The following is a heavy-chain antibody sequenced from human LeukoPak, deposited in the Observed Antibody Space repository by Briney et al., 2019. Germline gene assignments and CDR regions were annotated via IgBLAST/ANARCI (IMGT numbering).Heavy chain of an antibody. CDR3: ARDRVAEYSSSWYENWFDP. CDR2: ISSSGSTI. D-gene: IGHD6-13*01. CDR1: GFTFSSYE. J-gene: IGHJ5*02. V-gene: IGHV3-48*03. Sequence: PGGSLRLSCAASGFTFSSYEMNWVRQAPGKGLEWASYISSSGSTIYYADSVKGRFTISRDNAKNSLCLQMNSLRAEDTAVYYCARDRVAEYSSSWYENWFDPWGQGTLVTVSS.